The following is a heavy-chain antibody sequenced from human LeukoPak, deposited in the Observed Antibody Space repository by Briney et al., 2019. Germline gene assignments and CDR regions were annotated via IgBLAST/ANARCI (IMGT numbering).Heavy chain of an antibody. Sequence: GGSLRLSCAASGFTFSSYGMSWVRQAPGKGLEWVSAISGRGGSTYYADSVKGRFTISRDNSKNTLYLQMNSLRAEDTAVYYCTVYGDYAFRAFDIWGQGTMVTVSS. V-gene: IGHV3-23*01. D-gene: IGHD4-17*01. CDR3: TVYGDYAFRAFDI. CDR2: ISGRGGST. J-gene: IGHJ3*02. CDR1: GFTFSSYG.